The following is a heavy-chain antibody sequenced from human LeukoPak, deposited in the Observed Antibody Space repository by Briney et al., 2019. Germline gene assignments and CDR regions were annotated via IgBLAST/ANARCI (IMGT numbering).Heavy chain of an antibody. Sequence: GGSLRLSCAASGFTFSSYWVSWVSQASGKGLEWVVNIKQDGSEKYYVDSVKSRFTITRDKAKNSLYLQMNSLRAEDTAVYYCAKYGYSYGGNYYGMDVWGQGTTVTVSS. CDR2: IKQDGSEK. CDR1: GFTFSSYW. V-gene: IGHV3-7*03. D-gene: IGHD5-18*01. J-gene: IGHJ6*02. CDR3: AKYGYSYGGNYYGMDV.